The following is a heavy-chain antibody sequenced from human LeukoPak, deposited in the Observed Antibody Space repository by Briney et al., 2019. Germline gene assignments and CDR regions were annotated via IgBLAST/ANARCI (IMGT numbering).Heavy chain of an antibody. CDR1: GGSISSSSYY. CDR2: IYYSGST. D-gene: IGHD6-19*01. V-gene: IGHV4-39*02. CDR3: ARDRIAVAGASRSFDP. J-gene: IGHJ5*02. Sequence: SETLSLTCTVSGGSISSSSYYWGWIRQPPGKGLEWIGSIYYSGSTYYNPSLKSRVTISVDTSKNQFSLKLSSVTAADTAVYYCARDRIAVAGASRSFDPWGQGTLVTVSS.